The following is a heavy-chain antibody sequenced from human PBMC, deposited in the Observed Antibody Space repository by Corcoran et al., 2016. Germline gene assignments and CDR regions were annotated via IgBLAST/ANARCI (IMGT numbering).Heavy chain of an antibody. D-gene: IGHD5-18*01. CDR2: IYPGDSDT. J-gene: IGHJ5*02. V-gene: IGHV5-51*01. CDR1: GYSFTSYW. Sequence: EVQLVQSGAEVKKPGESLKISCKGSGYSFTSYWIGWVRQMPGKGLEWMGIIYPGDSDTRYSPSFQGQVTISADKSISTAYLQWSSLKASDTAMYYGARRYPQQRGDSYGWSPMGWFDPWGQGTLVTVSS. CDR3: ARRYPQQRGDSYGWSPMGWFDP.